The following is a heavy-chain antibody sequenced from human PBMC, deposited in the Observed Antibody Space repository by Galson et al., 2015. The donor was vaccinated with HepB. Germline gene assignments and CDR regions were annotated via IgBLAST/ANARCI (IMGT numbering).Heavy chain of an antibody. CDR3: VRGGPSSWSTFDY. Sequence: SLRLSCAASGFTFSSYAMHWVRQAPGKGLEWVAVISYDGSNKYYADSVKGRFTISRDNSKNTLYLQMNSLRAEDTAVYYCVRGGPSSWSTFDYWGQGTLVTVSS. V-gene: IGHV3-30-3*01. CDR1: GFTFSSYA. D-gene: IGHD6-6*01. CDR2: ISYDGSNK. J-gene: IGHJ4*02.